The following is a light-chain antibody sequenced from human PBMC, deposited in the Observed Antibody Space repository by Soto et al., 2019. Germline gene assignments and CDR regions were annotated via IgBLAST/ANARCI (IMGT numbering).Light chain of an antibody. V-gene: IGKV3-15*01. CDR1: QSVSSN. J-gene: IGKJ1*01. Sequence: EIVMTQSPATLSVSPGERATLSCRASQSVSSNLAWYQQKPGQAPRLLVYGASTRATGIPARFSGSGSGTQFTLTISSLQSEDFAVYYCHQYNDGPAGTFGQGTKVDIK. CDR2: GAS. CDR3: HQYNDGPAGT.